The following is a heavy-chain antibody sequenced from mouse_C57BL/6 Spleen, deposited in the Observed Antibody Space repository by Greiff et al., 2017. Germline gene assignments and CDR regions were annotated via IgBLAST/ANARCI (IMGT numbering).Heavy chain of an antibody. CDR1: GFSLTSYA. D-gene: IGHD1-1*01. CDR3: ARSLITTVVAPGYFDV. Sequence: VMLVESGPGLVAPSQSLSITCTVSGFSLTSYAISWVRQPPGKGLEWLGVIWTGGGTNYNSALKSRLSISKDNTKSQDFLKMNSLQTDDTARYYCARSLITTVVAPGYFDVWGTGTTVTVSS. J-gene: IGHJ1*03. CDR2: IWTGGGT. V-gene: IGHV2-9-1*01.